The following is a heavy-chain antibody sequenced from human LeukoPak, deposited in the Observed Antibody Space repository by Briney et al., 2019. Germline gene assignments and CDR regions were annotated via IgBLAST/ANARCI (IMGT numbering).Heavy chain of an antibody. CDR2: INSDGSST. Sequence: GGSLRLSCAASGFTFSSYWMHWVRQAPGKGLVWVSRINSDGSSTSYADSVKGRFTISRDNAKNSLYLQMNSLRAEDTAVYYCARDRRYCSSTSCFRTYFDYWGQGTLVTVSS. V-gene: IGHV3-74*01. J-gene: IGHJ4*02. D-gene: IGHD2-2*01. CDR1: GFTFSSYW. CDR3: ARDRRYCSSTSCFRTYFDY.